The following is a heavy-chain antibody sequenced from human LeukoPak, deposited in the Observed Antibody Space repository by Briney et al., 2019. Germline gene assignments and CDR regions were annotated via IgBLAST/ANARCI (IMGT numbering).Heavy chain of an antibody. CDR2: IYSGGST. Sequence: GGSLRLSCAASGFTVSSDYMSWVRQAPGKGLEWVSVIYSGGSTYYADSVKGRFTISRDKSKNTVYLQMNSLRFEDTAMYYCATNWFDPWGQGTLVTVSS. J-gene: IGHJ5*02. CDR1: GFTVSSDY. CDR3: ATNWFDP. V-gene: IGHV3-53*05.